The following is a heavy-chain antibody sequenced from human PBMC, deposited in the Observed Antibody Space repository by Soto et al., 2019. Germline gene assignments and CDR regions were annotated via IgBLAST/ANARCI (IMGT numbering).Heavy chain of an antibody. D-gene: IGHD3-3*01. J-gene: IGHJ6*03. CDR3: ARAEAYYDFWSGYHYYYYMDV. CDR2: MNPNSGNT. V-gene: IGHV1-8*01. CDR1: GYTFTSYD. Sequence: GASVKVSCKASGYTFTSYDINWVRQATGQGLEWMGWMNPNSGNTGYAQKFQGRVTMTRNTSISTAYMELSSLRSEDTAVYYCARAEAYYDFWSGYHYYYYMDVWGKGTTVTVSS.